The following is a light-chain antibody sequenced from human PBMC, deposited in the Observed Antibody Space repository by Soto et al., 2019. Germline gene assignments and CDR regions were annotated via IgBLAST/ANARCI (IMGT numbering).Light chain of an antibody. Sequence: QSVLTQPPSVSGSPGQSVAISCTGTSSDIGAYNRVSWYQQPPGTAPKLMIYDVNNRPSGVPDRFSGSKSGNXASLTISGLQADDEADYYCSSFTSSNTYVFGTGTKVTVL. V-gene: IGLV2-18*02. J-gene: IGLJ1*01. CDR3: SSFTSSNTYV. CDR2: DVN. CDR1: SSDIGAYNR.